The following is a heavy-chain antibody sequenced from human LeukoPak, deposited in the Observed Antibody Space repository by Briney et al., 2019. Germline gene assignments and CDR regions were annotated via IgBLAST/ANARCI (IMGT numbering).Heavy chain of an antibody. CDR1: GFTFSNYG. CDR3: ASWGDDGFDI. D-gene: IGHD3-16*01. J-gene: IGHJ3*02. Sequence: GGSLRLSCAASGFTFSNYGMHWVRPAPGKGLEWVAVIWYDGSNKYYADSAKGRCTISRDNSKNTLYLQMNSLRVEDTAVYYCASWGDDGFDIWGQGTMVTVSS. CDR2: IWYDGSNK. V-gene: IGHV3-33*01.